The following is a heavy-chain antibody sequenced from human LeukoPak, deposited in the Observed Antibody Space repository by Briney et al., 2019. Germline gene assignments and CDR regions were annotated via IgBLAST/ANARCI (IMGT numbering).Heavy chain of an antibody. J-gene: IGHJ3*01. CDR3: AKEIDGFDV. CDR1: GFTLNNYG. V-gene: IGHV3-74*01. CDR2: IRFDGGDT. Sequence: GLLRLSRATSGFTLNNYGIHSVRQPPGLGLVWVSSIRFDGGDTAYADSAKGRFTISRDNAKNTMFLQMNNLRAEDTAVYYCAKEIDGFDVWGQGTLVTVSS.